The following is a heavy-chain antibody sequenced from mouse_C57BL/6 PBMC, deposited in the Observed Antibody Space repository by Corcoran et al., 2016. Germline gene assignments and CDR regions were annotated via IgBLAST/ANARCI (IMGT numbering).Heavy chain of an antibody. Sequence: EVQLQQSGPELVKPGASVKISCKASGYTFTDYYMNWVKQSHGKSLEWIGEILPGSGSTNYNEKFKGKATFTADTSSNTAYMQLSSLTTEDSAIYYCARLDYDGYFDVWGTGTTVTVSS. CDR1: GYTFTDYY. CDR2: ILPGSGST. V-gene: IGHV1-26*01. CDR3: ARLDYDGYFDV. D-gene: IGHD2-4*01. J-gene: IGHJ1*03.